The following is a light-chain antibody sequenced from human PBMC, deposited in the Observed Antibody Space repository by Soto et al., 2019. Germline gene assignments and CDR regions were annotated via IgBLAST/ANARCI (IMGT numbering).Light chain of an antibody. Sequence: EIVLTQSPGTLSLSPRDRATLSCRASQSVSSTYLAWYQQKPGQAPRLLIYDASSRTTGIPDRFSGSGSGTDFTLTISRLEPEDFSVYYCQQYGTSPRTFGQGTKVEIK. J-gene: IGKJ1*01. CDR2: DAS. CDR3: QQYGTSPRT. V-gene: IGKV3-20*01. CDR1: QSVSSTY.